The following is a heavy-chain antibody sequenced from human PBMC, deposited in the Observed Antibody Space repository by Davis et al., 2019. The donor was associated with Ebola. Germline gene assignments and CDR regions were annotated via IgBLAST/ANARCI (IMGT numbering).Heavy chain of an antibody. Sequence: MPGGSLRLSCAVSGGSISSSNWWSWVRQPPGKGLEWIGEIYHSGSTNYNPSLKSRVTISVDKSKNQFSLKLSSVTAADTAVYYCAREFDGSGSYSGDYYGMDVWGQGTTVTVSS. J-gene: IGHJ6*02. D-gene: IGHD3-10*01. V-gene: IGHV4-4*02. CDR3: AREFDGSGSYSGDYYGMDV. CDR1: GGSISSSNW. CDR2: IYHSGST.